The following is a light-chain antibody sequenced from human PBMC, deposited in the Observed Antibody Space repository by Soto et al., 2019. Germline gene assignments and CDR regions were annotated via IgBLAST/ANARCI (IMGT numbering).Light chain of an antibody. CDR1: QSLLHRNRYNY. Sequence: DIVMTQSPVSLPVTPGEPASIPCRSSQSLLHRNRYNYLDWYVQKPGQSPQLLIYLGSNRASGVPDRFRGSGSGTDFTLKISRVEAEDVGVYYCMQALRTPCTFGPGTKVEIK. CDR3: MQALRTPCT. J-gene: IGKJ3*01. V-gene: IGKV2-28*01. CDR2: LGS.